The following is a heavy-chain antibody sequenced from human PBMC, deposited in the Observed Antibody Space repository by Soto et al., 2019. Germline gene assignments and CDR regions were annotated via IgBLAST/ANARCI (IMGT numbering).Heavy chain of an antibody. CDR3: VRGNGPWFDP. CDR2: IWHDGSNA. V-gene: IGHV3-33*01. Sequence: QVQLVESGGGAVQPGRSLRLSCAASGFTFSSYGMHWVRQAPGKGLEWVAVIWHDGSNAYYGDSVKGRFTISRDSSNNMVYLQMNGLRDEDTAVYYCVRGNGPWFDPWGQGTLVTVSS. J-gene: IGHJ5*02. D-gene: IGHD4-17*01. CDR1: GFTFSSYG.